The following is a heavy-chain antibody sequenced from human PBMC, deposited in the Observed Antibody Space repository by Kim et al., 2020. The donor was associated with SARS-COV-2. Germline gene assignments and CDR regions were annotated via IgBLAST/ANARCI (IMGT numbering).Heavy chain of an antibody. CDR2: ISSSSSYT. Sequence: GGSLRLSCAASGFTFSDYYMSWIRQAPGKGLEWVSYISSSSSYTNYADSVKGRFTISRDNAKNSLYLQMNSLRAEDTAVYYCARVVELLWFGELYAGPVDYWGQGTLVTVSS. J-gene: IGHJ4*02. CDR3: ARVVELLWFGELYAGPVDY. V-gene: IGHV3-11*06. CDR1: GFTFSDYY. D-gene: IGHD3-10*01.